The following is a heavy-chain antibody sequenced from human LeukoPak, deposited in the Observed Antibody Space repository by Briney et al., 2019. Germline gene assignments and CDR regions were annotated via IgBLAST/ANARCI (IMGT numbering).Heavy chain of an antibody. J-gene: IGHJ5*02. V-gene: IGHV2-70*01. Sequence: SGPTLVKPTQTLTLTCTFSGFSLSTNGMCVSWIRQPPGKALEWLALIDWDDDKYYSTSLKTRLTISKDTSKNQVVLTMTNMDPVDTATYYCARGKYDILTGYWFDPWGQGTLVTVSS. CDR3: ARGKYDILTGYWFDP. D-gene: IGHD3-9*01. CDR1: GFSLSTNGMC. CDR2: IDWDDDK.